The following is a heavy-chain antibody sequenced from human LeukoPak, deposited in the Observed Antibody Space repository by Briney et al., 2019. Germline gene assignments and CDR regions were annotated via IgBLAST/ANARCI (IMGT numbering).Heavy chain of an antibody. CDR2: ISGGSSFT. J-gene: IGHJ4*02. CDR1: GITFNSYT. CDR3: ARDLGYSSGPNY. D-gene: IGHD6-19*01. Sequence: PGGSLRLSCAASGITFNSYTMNWVRQAPGKGLEWVSYISGGSSFTYYVDSVKGRFTISRDNAKNSLYLQMNSLRAEDTAVYYCARDLGYSSGPNYWGQGTRVTVSS. V-gene: IGHV3-21*01.